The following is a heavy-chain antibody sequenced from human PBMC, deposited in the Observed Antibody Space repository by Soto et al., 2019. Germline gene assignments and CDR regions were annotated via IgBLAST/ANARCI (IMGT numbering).Heavy chain of an antibody. V-gene: IGHV3-48*02. CDR1: GFSFTSYS. J-gene: IGHJ4*02. CDR3: ARDLTYYDF. CDR2: ISNSGTTI. Sequence: EVQLVESGGGLVQPGGSLRLSCAASGFSFTSYSMNWVRQAPGKGLEWVSYISNSGTTIYYADSVKGRFTISRDNAKNSLYLQMNSLRDGDTAVYYCARDLTYYDFWGLGTLVTVSS. D-gene: IGHD2-21*02.